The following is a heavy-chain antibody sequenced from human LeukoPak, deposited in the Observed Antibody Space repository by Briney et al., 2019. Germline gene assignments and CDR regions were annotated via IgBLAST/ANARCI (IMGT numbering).Heavy chain of an antibody. CDR2: INHSGST. CDR3: ARLTPYYDFWSGYYHDAFDI. Sequence: SETLSLTCAVYGGSFSGYYWSWIRQPPGNGLEGIGEINHSGSTNYNPSLKSRVTISVDTSKNQFSLKLSSVTAADTAVYYCARLTPYYDFWSGYYHDAFDIWGQGTMVTVSS. J-gene: IGHJ3*02. CDR1: GGSFSGYY. D-gene: IGHD3-3*01. V-gene: IGHV4-34*01.